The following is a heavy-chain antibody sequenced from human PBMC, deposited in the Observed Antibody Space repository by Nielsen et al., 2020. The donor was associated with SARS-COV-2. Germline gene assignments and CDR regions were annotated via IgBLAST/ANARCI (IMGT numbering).Heavy chain of an antibody. V-gene: IGHV5-10-1*01. J-gene: IGHJ4*02. CDR2: IDPSDSYT. CDR3: ARSGKPWGGGY. CDR1: GGTFSSYA. D-gene: IGHD1-26*01. Sequence: KVSCKASGGTFSSYAISWVRQMPGKGLEWMGRIDPSDSYTNYSPSFQGHVTISADKSISTAYLQWSSLKASDTAMYYCARSGKPWGGGYWGQGTLVTVSS.